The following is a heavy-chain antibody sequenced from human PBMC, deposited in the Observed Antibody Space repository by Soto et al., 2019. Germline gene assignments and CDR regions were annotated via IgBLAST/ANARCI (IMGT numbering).Heavy chain of an antibody. J-gene: IGHJ3*02. Sequence: GESLKISCKGSGYSFTSYWIGWVRQMPGKGLEWMGIIYPGDSDTRYSPSFQGQVTISADKSISTAYLQWSSLKASDTAMYYCARRSVSYYDSSEDAFDIWGQGTMVTVSS. D-gene: IGHD3-22*01. V-gene: IGHV5-51*01. CDR3: ARRSVSYYDSSEDAFDI. CDR1: GYSFTSYW. CDR2: IYPGDSDT.